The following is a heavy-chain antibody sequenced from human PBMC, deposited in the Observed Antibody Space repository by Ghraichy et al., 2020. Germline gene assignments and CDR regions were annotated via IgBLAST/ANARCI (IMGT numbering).Heavy chain of an antibody. J-gene: IGHJ4*02. Sequence: SETLSLTCTVSGGSISSYYWSWIRQPPGKGLEWIGYIYYSGSTNYNPSLKSRVTISVDTSKNQFSLNLSSVTAADTAVYYCARAIATHKNYYFDYWGQGTLVTVSS. V-gene: IGHV4-59*01. CDR1: GGSISSYY. CDR2: IYYSGST. CDR3: ARAIATHKNYYFDY. D-gene: IGHD6-13*01.